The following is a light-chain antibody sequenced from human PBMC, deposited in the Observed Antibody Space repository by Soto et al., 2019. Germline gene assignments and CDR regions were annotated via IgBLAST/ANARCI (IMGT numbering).Light chain of an antibody. CDR2: AAY. J-gene: IGKJ2*01. CDR1: QAISSS. CDR3: QHLNDYRYT. Sequence: DIQLTQSPSFLSASVGDRVTITCRASQAISSSLDWYQHNPGKAPKLLIYAAYTLQNGVPSSFSGSGYGTEFTLTISSLQHEDFATYYCQHLNDYRYTFGQGTKVEIK. V-gene: IGKV1-9*01.